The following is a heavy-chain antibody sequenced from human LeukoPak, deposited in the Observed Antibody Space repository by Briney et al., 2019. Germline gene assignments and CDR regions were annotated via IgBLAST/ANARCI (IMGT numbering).Heavy chain of an antibody. V-gene: IGHV3-33*06. Sequence: PGGSLRLSCAASGFTFSSYGMHWVRQAPGKGLEWVAVIWYDGSNKYYADSVKGRFTISRDNSKNTLYLQMNSLRAEDTAVYYCAKDYASGLPDYWGQGTLVTVSS. J-gene: IGHJ4*02. CDR2: IWYDGSNK. CDR3: AKDYASGLPDY. D-gene: IGHD3-16*01. CDR1: GFTFSSYG.